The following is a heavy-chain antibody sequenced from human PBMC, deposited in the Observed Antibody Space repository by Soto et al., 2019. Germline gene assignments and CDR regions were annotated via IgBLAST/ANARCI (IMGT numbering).Heavy chain of an antibody. CDR3: ATFSNPGFTYYDILTGYYPSDY. D-gene: IGHD3-9*01. CDR1: GYTLTELS. Sequence: ASVKGSCKVSGYTLTELSMHWVRQAPGKGLEWMGGFDPEDGETIYAQKFQGRVTMTEDTSTDTAYMELSSLRSEDTAVYYCATFSNPGFTYYDILTGYYPSDYWGQGTLVTVSS. V-gene: IGHV1-24*01. CDR2: FDPEDGET. J-gene: IGHJ4*02.